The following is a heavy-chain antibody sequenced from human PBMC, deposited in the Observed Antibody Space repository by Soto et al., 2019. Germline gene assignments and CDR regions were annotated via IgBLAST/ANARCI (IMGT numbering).Heavy chain of an antibody. Sequence: QVQLVESGGGEVQPGRSLSLSCAASGFTFSSYAMHWVRQAPGKGLEWVAVISYDGSNKYYADSVKGRFTISRDNSKNTLYLQMNSLRAEDTAVYYCARGEDIVVVPAAPWDYWGQGTLVTVSS. V-gene: IGHV3-30-3*01. D-gene: IGHD2-2*01. J-gene: IGHJ4*02. CDR2: ISYDGSNK. CDR1: GFTFSSYA. CDR3: ARGEDIVVVPAAPWDY.